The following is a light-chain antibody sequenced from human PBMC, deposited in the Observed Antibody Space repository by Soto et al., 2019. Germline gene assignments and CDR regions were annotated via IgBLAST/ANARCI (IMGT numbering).Light chain of an antibody. CDR1: QSISNY. CDR2: AAS. V-gene: IGKV1-39*01. CDR3: QQSYSIPPWT. J-gene: IGKJ1*01. Sequence: DIQMTQSPSSLSASVGDRVTITCRASQSISNYLNWYQQKPGKAPKLLIYAASTLESGVPSRFSGTGSGTDFTLTISSLQPEDYATYYCQQSYSIPPWTFGQGTKVETK.